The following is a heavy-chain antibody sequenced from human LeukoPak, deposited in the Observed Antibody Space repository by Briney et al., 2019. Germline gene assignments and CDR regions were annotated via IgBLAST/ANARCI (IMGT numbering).Heavy chain of an antibody. V-gene: IGHV3-23*01. CDR2: ISGSGGST. D-gene: IGHD6-13*01. CDR1: GFTFSSYS. CDR3: AKGRPYSSSWYVGSFDY. Sequence: GGSLRLSCAASGFTFSSYSMNWVRQAPGKGLEWVSAISGSGGSTYYADSVKGRFTISRDNSKNTLYLQMNSLRAEDTAVYYCAKGRPYSSSWYVGSFDYWGQGTLVTVSS. J-gene: IGHJ4*02.